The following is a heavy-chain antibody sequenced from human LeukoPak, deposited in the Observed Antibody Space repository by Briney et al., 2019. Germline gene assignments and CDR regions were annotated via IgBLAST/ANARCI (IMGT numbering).Heavy chain of an antibody. CDR1: GDSTTNYY. CDR3: ASGKYYYDESASLNRASRTALDV. J-gene: IGHJ3*01. D-gene: IGHD3-22*01. V-gene: IGHV4-59*01. CDR2: VYKNGHL. Sequence: SETLSLTCSVSGDSTTNYYCSWIRQSPGKGLEWLAYVYKNGHLDYNPSLRSRVTVSVDRSKTQFSLRLRSVTAADTAIYYCASGKYYYDESASLNRASRTALDVWAQGTMVIVSS.